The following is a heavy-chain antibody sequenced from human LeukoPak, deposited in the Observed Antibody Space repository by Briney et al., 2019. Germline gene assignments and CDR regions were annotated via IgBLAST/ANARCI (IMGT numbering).Heavy chain of an antibody. CDR1: GFSFTTYW. CDR3: ARAATVTTSWDAFDI. J-gene: IGHJ3*02. D-gene: IGHD4-11*01. CDR2: IKQDGTEK. Sequence: SGGSLRLSCAASGFSFTTYWLGWVRQPPGKGLEWVANIKQDGTEKYYVDSVKGRFTISRDNAKNSLYLQMNSLRAEDTALYYCARAATVTTSWDAFDIWGQGTMVTVSS. V-gene: IGHV3-7*03.